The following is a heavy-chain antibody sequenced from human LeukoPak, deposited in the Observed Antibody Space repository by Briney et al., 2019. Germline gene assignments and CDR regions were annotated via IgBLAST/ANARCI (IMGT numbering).Heavy chain of an antibody. CDR3: AKSGVLLWFGESKGLDY. Sequence: PGGSLRLSCAASGFTFSSYAMSWVRQAPGKGLEWVSAISGSGGSTYYADSVKGRFTISRDNSKNTLYLQMNSLRAEDTAVYYCAKSGVLLWFGESKGLDYWGQGTPVTVSS. CDR1: GFTFSSYA. V-gene: IGHV3-23*01. CDR2: ISGSGGST. J-gene: IGHJ4*02. D-gene: IGHD3-10*01.